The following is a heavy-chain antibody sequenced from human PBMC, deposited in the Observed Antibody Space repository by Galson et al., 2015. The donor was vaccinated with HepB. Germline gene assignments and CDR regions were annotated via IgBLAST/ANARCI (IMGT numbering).Heavy chain of an antibody. CDR1: GFTFSSYS. V-gene: IGHV3-21*01. CDR3: ARQEETAAGGDAFDI. D-gene: IGHD6-13*01. Sequence: SLRLSCAASGFTFSSYSMNWVRQAPGKGLEWVSSISSSSSYIYYADSVKGRFTISRDNAKNSLYLQMNSLRAEDTAVYYCARQEETAAGGDAFDIWGQGTMVTVSS. J-gene: IGHJ3*02. CDR2: ISSSSSYI.